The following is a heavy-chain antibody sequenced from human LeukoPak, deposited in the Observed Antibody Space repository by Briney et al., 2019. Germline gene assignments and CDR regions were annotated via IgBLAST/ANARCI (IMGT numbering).Heavy chain of an antibody. J-gene: IGHJ3*02. Sequence: PGGSLRLSCAASGFTFSSSALSWVRQAPGKGLEWVSAISGSGGRTYYADSVKGRFTISRDNSRNSLFLQMNSLKDEDTAVYYCAKDSSVVAGPEGSYDIWGQGTMVTVSS. D-gene: IGHD6-19*01. CDR2: ISGSGGRT. CDR1: GFTFSSSA. V-gene: IGHV3-23*01. CDR3: AKDSSVVAGPEGSYDI.